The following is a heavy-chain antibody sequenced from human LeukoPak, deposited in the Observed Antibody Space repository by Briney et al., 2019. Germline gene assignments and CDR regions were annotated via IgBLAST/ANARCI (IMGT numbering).Heavy chain of an antibody. CDR1: GGSFSGYY. D-gene: IGHD1/OR15-1a*01. CDR2: INHSGST. J-gene: IGHJ6*03. Sequence: SETLSLTCAVYGGSFSGYYWSWIRQPPGKGLEWIGEINHSGSTNYNPSLKSRVTISVDTSKNQFSLKLSSVTAADTAVYYCARQEREHPSYDYYYYMDVWGKGTTVTISS. CDR3: ARQEREHPSYDYYYYMDV. V-gene: IGHV4-34*01.